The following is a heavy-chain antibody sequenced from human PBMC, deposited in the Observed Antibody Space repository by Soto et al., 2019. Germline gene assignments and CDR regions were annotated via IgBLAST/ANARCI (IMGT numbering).Heavy chain of an antibody. CDR3: ARDTPTGSGMDV. Sequence: KTSETLSLTCTVSGGSISSGDYYWSWIRQPPGKGLEWIGYIYYSGSTYYNPSLKSRVTISVDTSKNQFSLKLSSVTAADTAVYYCARDTPTGSGMDVWGQGTTVTVSS. D-gene: IGHD6-25*01. CDR2: IYYSGST. CDR1: GGSISSGDYY. V-gene: IGHV4-30-4*01. J-gene: IGHJ6*02.